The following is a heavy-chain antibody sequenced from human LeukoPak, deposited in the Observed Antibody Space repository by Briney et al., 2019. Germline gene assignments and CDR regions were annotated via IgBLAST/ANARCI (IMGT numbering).Heavy chain of an antibody. CDR2: IKEDGSEK. CDR3: ARDRYFAY. J-gene: IGHJ4*02. CDR1: AFTFTNYW. D-gene: IGHD3-9*01. Sequence: PGGSLRLSCAASAFTFTNYWMSWVRQAPGKGLEWVANIKEDGSEKYYVESVKGRFTISRDNAKNSLYLQMNSLRPADTAVYYCARDRYFAYWGQGILVTVSS. V-gene: IGHV3-7*01.